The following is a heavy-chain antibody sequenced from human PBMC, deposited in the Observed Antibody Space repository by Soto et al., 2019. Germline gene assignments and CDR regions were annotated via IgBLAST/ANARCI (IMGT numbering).Heavy chain of an antibody. V-gene: IGHV4-39*01. CDR3: ARHGLPYYYDSSGYSFYY. Sequence: SETLSLTCTVSGVSINSDDYYWIWIRQPPGKGLEWIGYIYYSGSTYYNPSLKSRVTISVDTSKNQFSLKLSSVTAADTAVYYCARHGLPYYYDSSGYSFYYWGQGTLVTVSS. D-gene: IGHD3-22*01. J-gene: IGHJ4*02. CDR1: GVSINSDDYY. CDR2: IYYSGST.